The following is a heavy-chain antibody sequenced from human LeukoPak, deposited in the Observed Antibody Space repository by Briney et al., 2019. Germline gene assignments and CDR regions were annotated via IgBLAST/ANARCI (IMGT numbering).Heavy chain of an antibody. CDR1: GFTVSSNY. CDR2: IYSGGST. CDR3: ARAGPYGPFDY. V-gene: IGHV3-53*01. D-gene: IGHD3-10*01. Sequence: GGSLRLSCAASGFTVSSNYMSWVRQAPGKGLEWVSVIYSGGSTYYADSVKGRFTISRDNSKSTLYLQMNSLRAEDTAVYYCARAGPYGPFDYWGQGTLVTVSS. J-gene: IGHJ4*02.